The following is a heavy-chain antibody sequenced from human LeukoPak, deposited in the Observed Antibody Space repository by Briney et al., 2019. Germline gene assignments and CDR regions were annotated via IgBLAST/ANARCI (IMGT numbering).Heavy chain of an antibody. J-gene: IGHJ4*02. CDR1: GFTFSSYG. V-gene: IGHV3-33*06. CDR3: AKGPFDILTGYYNAGFDY. Sequence: GGSLRLSCAASGFTFSSYGMHWAGKAQGKGLGGGAVIWYDGSNKYYADSVKGRFTISRDNSKNTLYLQMNSLRAEDTAVYYCAKGPFDILTGYYNAGFDYWGQGTLVTVSS. CDR2: IWYDGSNK. D-gene: IGHD3-9*01.